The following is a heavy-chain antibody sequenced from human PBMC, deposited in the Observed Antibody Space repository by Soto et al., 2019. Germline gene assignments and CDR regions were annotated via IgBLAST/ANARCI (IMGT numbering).Heavy chain of an antibody. D-gene: IGHD6-13*01. J-gene: IGHJ3*02. CDR1: GYSFTSYW. CDR3: ARGTGIAAAGDAFDI. Sequence: PGESLKISCKGSGYSFTSYWIGWVRQAPGQGLEWMGWISAYNGNTNYAQKLQGRVTMTTDTSTSTAYMELRSLRSDDTAVYYCARGTGIAAAGDAFDIWGQGTMVTVSS. V-gene: IGHV1-18*04. CDR2: ISAYNGNT.